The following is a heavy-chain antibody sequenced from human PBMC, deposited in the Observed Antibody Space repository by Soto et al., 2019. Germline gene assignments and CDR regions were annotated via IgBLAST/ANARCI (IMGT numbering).Heavy chain of an antibody. CDR3: ARDNVVSSSDYQYGKAV. D-gene: IGHD2-15*01. CDR2: ISSSSSYI. Sequence: GGTLELACAASVFTCNRCTMNYVGQAPGKGLEWASSISSSSSYIYYADSVKGRFTISRYNAKNSLNLQMNSLRAEDTAVYYCARDNVVSSSDYQYGKAVRGQGTTDT. V-gene: IGHV3-21*01. J-gene: IGHJ6*01. CDR1: VFTCNRCT.